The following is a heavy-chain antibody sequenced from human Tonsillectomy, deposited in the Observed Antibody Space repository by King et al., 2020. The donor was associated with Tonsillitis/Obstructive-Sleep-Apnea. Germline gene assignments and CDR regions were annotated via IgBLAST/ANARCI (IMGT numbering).Heavy chain of an antibody. J-gene: IGHJ6*02. CDR3: AREDYGDYGYGMDV. Sequence: VQLVQSGGGLVKPGGSLRLSCAASGFTFSNYNMNWVRQAPGNGLEWVSSISSRSSYIYYADSVKGRFTISRDNAKNSLYLQMNSLRAEDTAVYYCAREDYGDYGYGMDVWGQGTTVTVSS. CDR2: ISSRSSYI. V-gene: IGHV3-21*01. CDR1: GFTFSNYN. D-gene: IGHD4-17*01.